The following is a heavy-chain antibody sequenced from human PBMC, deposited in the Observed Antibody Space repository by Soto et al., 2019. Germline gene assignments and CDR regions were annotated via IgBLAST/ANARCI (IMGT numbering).Heavy chain of an antibody. CDR2: ISSSSSYT. Sequence: QVQLVESGGGLVKPGGSLRLSCAASGFTFSDYYMSWIRQAPGKGLEWVSYISSSSSYTNYADSVKGRFTISRDNAKNSLYLQMNRLRAEDTAVYYCARDVSYGDYLTEYYGMDVWGQGTTVTVSS. V-gene: IGHV3-11*05. D-gene: IGHD4-17*01. J-gene: IGHJ6*02. CDR3: ARDVSYGDYLTEYYGMDV. CDR1: GFTFSDYY.